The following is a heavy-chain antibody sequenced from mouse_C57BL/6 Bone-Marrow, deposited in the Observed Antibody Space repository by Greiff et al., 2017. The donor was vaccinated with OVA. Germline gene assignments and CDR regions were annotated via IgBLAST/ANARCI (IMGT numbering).Heavy chain of an antibody. CDR3: AREGGDYFDY. CDR1: GYTFTSYW. V-gene: IGHV1-50*01. Sequence: QVQLQQPGAELVKPGASVKLSCKASGYTFTSYWMQWVKQRPGQGLEWIGEIDPSDSNTNYNQKFKGKATLTVDTSSSTAYMQLSSLTSEDSAVYYCAREGGDYFDYGGQGTALTVSA. J-gene: IGHJ2*01. CDR2: IDPSDSNT.